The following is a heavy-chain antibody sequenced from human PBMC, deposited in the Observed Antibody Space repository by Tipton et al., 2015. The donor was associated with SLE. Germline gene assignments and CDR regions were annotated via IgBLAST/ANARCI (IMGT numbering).Heavy chain of an antibody. CDR2: IYSSGDR. CDR3: ARGSDGEYVRYFDV. CDR1: GGSISFDY. Sequence: TLSLTCTVSGGSISFDYWSWIRQSAGRGLEWIGRIYSSGDRDYNPSLMSRVTMSIDASQNRVSLRLKSVSAADTAVYYCARGSDGEYVRYFDVWGPGTLVTVSS. D-gene: IGHD4-17*01. J-gene: IGHJ2*01. V-gene: IGHV4-4*07.